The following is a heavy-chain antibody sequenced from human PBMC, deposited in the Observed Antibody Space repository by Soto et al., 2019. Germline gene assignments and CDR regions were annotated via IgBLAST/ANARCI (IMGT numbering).Heavy chain of an antibody. Sequence: ASVKVSCKASGYTFTIYWIIWFRHSPGQWLEWMGCISAYNGNTNYAQKLQGRVTMTTDTSTSTAYMELRSLRSDDTAVYYCARDQYRSGWYSIRVTNVGSEHFDIRGQGQMVTVSS. CDR3: ARDQYRSGWYSIRVTNVGSEHFDI. CDR1: GYTFTIYW. CDR2: ISAYNGNT. J-gene: IGHJ3*02. V-gene: IGHV1-18*04. D-gene: IGHD6-19*01.